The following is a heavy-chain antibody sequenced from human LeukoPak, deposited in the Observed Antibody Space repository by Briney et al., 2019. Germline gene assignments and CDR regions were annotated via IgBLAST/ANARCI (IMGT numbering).Heavy chain of an antibody. CDR2: INHSGST. Sequence: PSETLSLTCAVYGGSFSGYYWSWIRQPPGKGLEWIGEINHSGSTNYNPSLKSRVTVSVDTSKNQFSLKLSSVTAADTAVYYCARGGASSWYSGNFDYWGQGTLVTVSS. V-gene: IGHV4-34*01. D-gene: IGHD6-13*01. J-gene: IGHJ4*02. CDR1: GGSFSGYY. CDR3: ARGGASSWYSGNFDY.